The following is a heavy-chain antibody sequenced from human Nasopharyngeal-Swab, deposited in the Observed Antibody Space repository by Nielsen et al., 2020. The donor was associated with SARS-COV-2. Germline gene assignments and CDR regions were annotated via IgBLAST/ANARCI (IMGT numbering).Heavy chain of an antibody. CDR1: GFTFDDYG. J-gene: IGHJ4*02. D-gene: IGHD1-1*01. CDR2: INWNGGST. V-gene: IGHV3-20*04. Sequence: GESLKISCAASGFTFDDYGMSWVRQAPGKGLEWVSGINWNGGSTGYADSVKGRFTISRDNAKNSLYLQMNSLRAEDTAVYYCARAPSNWNDGLGTDYWGQGTLVTVSS. CDR3: ARAPSNWNDGLGTDY.